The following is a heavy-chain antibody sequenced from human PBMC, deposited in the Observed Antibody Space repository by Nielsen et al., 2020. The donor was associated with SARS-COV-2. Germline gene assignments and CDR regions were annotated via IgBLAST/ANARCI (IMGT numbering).Heavy chain of an antibody. D-gene: IGHD4-23*01. J-gene: IGHJ2*01. CDR3: AKRGGNSLVGNFDL. Sequence: GESLKISCAASGFTFSSYGMHWVRQAPGKGLEWVAVISYDGSNKYYADSVKGRFTISRDNSKNTLYLQMNSLRAEDTAVYYCAKRGGNSLVGNFDLWGRGTLVTVSS. CDR1: GFTFSSYG. CDR2: ISYDGSNK. V-gene: IGHV3-30*18.